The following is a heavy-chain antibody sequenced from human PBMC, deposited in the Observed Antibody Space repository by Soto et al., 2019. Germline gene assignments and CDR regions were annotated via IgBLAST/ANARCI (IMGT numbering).Heavy chain of an antibody. CDR1: GGSISSGDYY. Sequence: SETLSLTCTVSGGSISSGDYYWSWIRQPSGKGLEWIGYIYYSGSTYYNPSLRSRVSISVDTSKNQFSLKLSFVTASDAVVYYCAGSLYYYYRMDVWGQGTTVTVSS. CDR3: AGSLYYYYRMDV. J-gene: IGHJ6*02. CDR2: IYYSGST. V-gene: IGHV4-30-4*01.